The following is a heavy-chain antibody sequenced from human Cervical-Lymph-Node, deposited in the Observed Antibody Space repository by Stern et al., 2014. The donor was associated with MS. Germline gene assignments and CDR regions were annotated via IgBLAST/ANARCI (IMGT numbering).Heavy chain of an antibody. CDR2: SYWDDDK. V-gene: IGHV2-5*02. CDR1: GFSLSTSGVG. Sequence: QVTLRASGATLVKPTQTLTLTCTFSGFSLSTSGVGVGWIRQSPGMALEGFALSYWDDDKRYSPSLESRLTITKDTSKNQVVLTMTNMDPVDTATYYCAHRRYDHIWGSYHSFGFWGQGTLVTVSS. J-gene: IGHJ4*02. D-gene: IGHD3-16*02. CDR3: AHRRYDHIWGSYHSFGF.